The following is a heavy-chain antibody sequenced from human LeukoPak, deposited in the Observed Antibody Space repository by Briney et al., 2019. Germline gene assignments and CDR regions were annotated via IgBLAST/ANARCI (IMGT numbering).Heavy chain of an antibody. CDR2: TYYRSKWYN. CDR1: GDSVSSNSAA. D-gene: IGHD6-13*01. V-gene: IGHV6-1*01. Sequence: SQTLSLTFAISGDSVSSNSAAWNWIRQSPSRGLEWLGRTYYRSKWYNDYAVSVKSRITINPDTSKNQFSLQLNSVTPEDTAVYYCARGQGVTPPHPFPGIAATPARQGWFDPWGQGTLVTVSS. CDR3: ARGQGVTPPHPFPGIAATPARQGWFDP. J-gene: IGHJ5*02.